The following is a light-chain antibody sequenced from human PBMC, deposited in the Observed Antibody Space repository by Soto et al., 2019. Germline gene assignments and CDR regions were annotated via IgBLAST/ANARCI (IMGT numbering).Light chain of an antibody. V-gene: IGLV2-23*02. J-gene: IGLJ1*01. CDR3: CSYAGNNVFV. Sequence: QSVLTQPASVSGSPGQSITISCTGTNSDIGSYNVVSWYEQHPGKAPKLIICEVTKRPSGVSNHFSGSKSGNTASLTISGLQTEDEADYYCCSYAGNNVFVFGTGTKVTVL. CDR1: NSDIGSYNV. CDR2: EVT.